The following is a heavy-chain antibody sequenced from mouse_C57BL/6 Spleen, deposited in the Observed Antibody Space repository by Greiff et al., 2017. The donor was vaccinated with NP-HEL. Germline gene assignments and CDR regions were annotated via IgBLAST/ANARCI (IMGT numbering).Heavy chain of an antibody. D-gene: IGHD3-2*02. J-gene: IGHJ3*01. CDR3: ATDSSGYDWFAC. CDR2: ISSGSNTI. CDR1: GFTFSDYG. V-gene: IGHV5-17*01. Sequence: EVKLVESGGGLVKPGGSLKLSCAASGFTFSDYGMHWVRQAPEKGLEWVAYISSGSNTIYYADTVKGRFTISRDNAKNTLFLQMTSLRSEDTAMYYCATDSSGYDWFACWGQGTLVTVSA.